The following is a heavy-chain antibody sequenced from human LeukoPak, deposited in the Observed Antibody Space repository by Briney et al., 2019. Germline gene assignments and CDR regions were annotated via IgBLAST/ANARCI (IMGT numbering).Heavy chain of an antibody. Sequence: SETLSLTCTVSGYSISSGYYWGWIRQPPGKGLEWIGSIYHSGSTDYNPSLKSRVTISVDTSKNQFSLKLSSVTAADTAVYYCAKSTFGGVIVGFYFDYWGQGTLVTVSS. V-gene: IGHV4-38-2*02. CDR3: AKSTFGGVIVGFYFDY. J-gene: IGHJ4*02. CDR2: IYHSGST. CDR1: GYSISSGYY. D-gene: IGHD3-16*02.